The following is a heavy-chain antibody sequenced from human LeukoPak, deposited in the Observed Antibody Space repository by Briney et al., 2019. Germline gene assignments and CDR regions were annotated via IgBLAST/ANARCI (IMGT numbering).Heavy chain of an antibody. CDR2: IWYDGSNK. J-gene: IGHJ4*02. CDR1: GFTFSSYG. V-gene: IGHV3-33*06. CDR3: AKDRGYYDSSGYYPDY. D-gene: IGHD3-22*01. Sequence: GRSLRLSCAASGFTFSSYGMHWVRQAPGKGLAWVAVIWYDGSNKYYADSVKGRFTISRDNSKNTLYLQMNSLRAEDTAVYYCAKDRGYYDSSGYYPDYWGQGTLVTVSS.